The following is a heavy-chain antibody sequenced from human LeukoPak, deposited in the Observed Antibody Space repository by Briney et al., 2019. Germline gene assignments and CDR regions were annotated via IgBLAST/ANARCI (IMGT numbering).Heavy chain of an antibody. CDR3: ARWGRTNGVR. CDR1: GGSFSGYY. V-gene: IGHV4-34*01. Sequence: SETLSLTCAVYGGSFSGYYWSWIRQPPGKGLEWIGEINHSGSTNYNPSLKSRVTISVDTSKNQLSLKLSSVTAADTAVYYCARWGRTNGVRWGQGTLVTVSS. J-gene: IGHJ4*02. CDR2: INHSGST. D-gene: IGHD2-8*01.